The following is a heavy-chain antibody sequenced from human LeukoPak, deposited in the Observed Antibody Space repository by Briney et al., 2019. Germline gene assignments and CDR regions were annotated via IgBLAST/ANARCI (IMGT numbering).Heavy chain of an antibody. D-gene: IGHD3-22*01. V-gene: IGHV1-2*02. J-gene: IGHJ4*02. Sequence: ASVKVSCKASGYTFTGYYMHWVRQAPGQGLEWMGWINPNSGGTNYAQKFQGRVTMTRDTSISTAYMELSRLRSDDTAVYYCARDHYYDSSGYYPFHYWGQGTLVIVSS. CDR3: ARDHYYDSSGYYPFHY. CDR1: GYTFTGYY. CDR2: INPNSGGT.